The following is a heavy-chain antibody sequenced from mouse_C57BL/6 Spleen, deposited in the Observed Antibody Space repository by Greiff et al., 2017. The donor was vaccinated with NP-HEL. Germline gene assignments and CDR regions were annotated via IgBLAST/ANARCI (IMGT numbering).Heavy chain of an antibody. CDR3: APSTMVTTDSYYAMDY. Sequence: VQLQQPGTELVKPGASVKLSCKASGYTFTSYWMHWVKQRPGQGLEWIGNINPSNGGTNYNEKFKSKATLTVDKSSSTAYMQLSSLTSEDSAVYYCAPSTMVTTDSYYAMDYWGQGTSVTVSS. V-gene: IGHV1-53*01. CDR2: INPSNGGT. CDR1: GYTFTSYW. J-gene: IGHJ4*01. D-gene: IGHD2-2*01.